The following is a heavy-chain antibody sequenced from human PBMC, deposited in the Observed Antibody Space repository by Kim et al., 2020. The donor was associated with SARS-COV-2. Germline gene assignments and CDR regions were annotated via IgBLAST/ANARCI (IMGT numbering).Heavy chain of an antibody. Sequence: GGSLRLSCAASGFTFSSYSMNWVRQAPGKGLEWVSYISSSSSTIYYADSVKGRFTISRDNAKNSLYLQMNSLRDEDTAVYYCARDPHYDFWSGYPDHPFDYWGQGTLVTVSS. V-gene: IGHV3-48*02. CDR2: ISSSSSTI. CDR3: ARDPHYDFWSGYPDHPFDY. J-gene: IGHJ4*02. CDR1: GFTFSSYS. D-gene: IGHD3-3*01.